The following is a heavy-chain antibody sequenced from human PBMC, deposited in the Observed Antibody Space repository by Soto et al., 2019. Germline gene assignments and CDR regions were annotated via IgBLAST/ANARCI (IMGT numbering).Heavy chain of an antibody. V-gene: IGHV1-2*04. CDR2: INPNSGGT. CDR1: GYTITGYY. CDR3: ARDPTHLIAVAGTGYFQH. D-gene: IGHD6-19*01. J-gene: IGHJ1*01. Sequence: ASVKVSCKTSGYTITGYYMHWVRQATGQGLEWMGWINPNSGGTNYAQKFQGWVTMTTDTSTSTAYMGLRSLRSDDTAVYYCARDPTHLIAVAGTGYFQHWGQGTLVTVSS.